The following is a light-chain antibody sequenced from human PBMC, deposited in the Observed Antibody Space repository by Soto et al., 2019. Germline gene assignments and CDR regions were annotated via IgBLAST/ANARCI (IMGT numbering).Light chain of an antibody. J-gene: IGLJ3*02. CDR1: SSNIGADFD. CDR2: HNN. Sequence: QSVLTQPASVSGAPGQRVTISCTGSSSNIGADFDVHWYQHLPGTAPKLLISHNNNRPSGVPDRFSGSKSGTSASLAITGLQADDEAVYYCQSRDSSLSSSWVFGGGTKLTVL. V-gene: IGLV1-40*01. CDR3: QSRDSSLSSSWV.